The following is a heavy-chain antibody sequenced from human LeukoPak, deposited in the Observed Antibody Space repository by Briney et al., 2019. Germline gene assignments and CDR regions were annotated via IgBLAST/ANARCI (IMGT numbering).Heavy chain of an antibody. J-gene: IGHJ4*02. Sequence: SETLSLTCTVSGGSISSYYWSWIRQPPGKGLEWIGEINHSGSTNYNPSLKSRVTISVDTSKNQFSLKLSSVTAADTAVYYCARGNVLRFLEWKGTFDYWGQGTLVTVSS. V-gene: IGHV4-34*01. CDR1: GGSISSYY. D-gene: IGHD3-3*01. CDR3: ARGNVLRFLEWKGTFDY. CDR2: INHSGST.